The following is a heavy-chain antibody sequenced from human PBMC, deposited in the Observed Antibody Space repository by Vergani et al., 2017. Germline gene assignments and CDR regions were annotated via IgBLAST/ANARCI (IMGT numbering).Heavy chain of an antibody. CDR3: VRGFRRNDNIFHH. V-gene: IGHV7-4-1*01. J-gene: IGHJ4*02. Sequence: QEQLVQSGSELKKPGASVKVSCKASGYSFNNYAIHWVRQAPGQGLEWMGWINPTTGNPTYARAFTGRFVLSLDTSISTAYLQIGSLKAEDTAVYFCVRGFRRNDNIFHHWGQGTLVTVSS. CDR2: INPTTGNP. D-gene: IGHD5-24*01. CDR1: GYSFNNYA.